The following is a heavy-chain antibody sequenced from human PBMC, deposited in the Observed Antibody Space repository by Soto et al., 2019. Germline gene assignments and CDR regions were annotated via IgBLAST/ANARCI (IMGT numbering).Heavy chain of an antibody. V-gene: IGHV1-8*01. D-gene: IGHD3-9*01. CDR3: ARRISQVLRYFGWPRYYYYMGV. CDR2: MNPNSGNT. CDR1: RDTFTSYD. Sequence: GASVKVSCKASRDTFTSYDINWVRQATGQGLEWMGWMNPNSGNTGYAQKFQGRVTMTRNTSISTAYMELSSLRSEDTAVYYCARRISQVLRYFGWPRYYYYMGVWGKGTTVTVSS. J-gene: IGHJ6*03.